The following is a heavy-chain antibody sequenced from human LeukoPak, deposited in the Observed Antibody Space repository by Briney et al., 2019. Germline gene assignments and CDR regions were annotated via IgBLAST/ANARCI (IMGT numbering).Heavy chain of an antibody. CDR1: GFTFGDYA. CDR2: IRSKAYGGTT. D-gene: IGHD1-26*01. CDR3: TRDLEWELRVLGY. V-gene: IGHV3-49*04. J-gene: IGHJ4*01. Sequence: PGGSLRLSCTASGFTFGDYAMSWVRQAPGKGLEWVGSIRSKAYGGTTEYAASVKGRFTISRDDSKSIAYLQMNSLKTEDTAVYYCTRDLEWELRVLGYWGQEPWSPSPQ.